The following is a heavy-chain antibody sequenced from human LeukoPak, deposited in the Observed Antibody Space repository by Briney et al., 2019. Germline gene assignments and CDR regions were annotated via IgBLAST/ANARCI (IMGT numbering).Heavy chain of an antibody. CDR2: IYYSGST. Sequence: SETLSLTCTVSGGSISSSSYYWGWIRQPPGKGLEWIGSIYYSGSTYYNPSLKSRVTISVDTSKNQFSLKLSSVTAADTAVYYCAREGGPAMVTFDYWGQGTLVTVSS. V-gene: IGHV4-39*02. D-gene: IGHD5-18*01. CDR1: GGSISSSSYY. J-gene: IGHJ4*02. CDR3: AREGGPAMVTFDY.